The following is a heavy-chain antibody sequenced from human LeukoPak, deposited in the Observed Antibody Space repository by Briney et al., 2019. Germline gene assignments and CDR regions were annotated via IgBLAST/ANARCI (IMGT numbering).Heavy chain of an antibody. V-gene: IGHV1-69*05. CDR1: GGTFSSYA. Sequence: GASVKVSCKASGGTFSSYAISWVRQAPGQGLEWMGGIIPIFGTANYAQKFQGRVTITTDESTSTAYMELSSLRSEDTAVYYCARVSLRGSGSYYNYYYYYMDVWGKGTTVTVSS. J-gene: IGHJ6*03. D-gene: IGHD3-10*01. CDR3: ARVSLRGSGSYYNYYYYYMDV. CDR2: IIPIFGTA.